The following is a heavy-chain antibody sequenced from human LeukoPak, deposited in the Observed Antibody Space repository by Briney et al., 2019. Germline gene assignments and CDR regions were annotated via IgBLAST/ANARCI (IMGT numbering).Heavy chain of an antibody. CDR3: ARDSGYSSSWETFDY. Sequence: ASVKVSCKASGYTFTSYGISWVRQAPGQGLEWMGWISAYNGNTNYAQKLQGRVTMTTGTSTSTAYMELRSLRSDDTAVYYCARDSGYSSSWETFDYWGQGTLVTVSS. J-gene: IGHJ4*02. V-gene: IGHV1-18*01. D-gene: IGHD6-13*01. CDR2: ISAYNGNT. CDR1: GYTFTSYG.